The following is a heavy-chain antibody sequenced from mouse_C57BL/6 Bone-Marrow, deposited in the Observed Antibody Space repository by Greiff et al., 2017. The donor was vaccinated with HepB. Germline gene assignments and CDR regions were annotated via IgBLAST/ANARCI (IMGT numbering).Heavy chain of an antibody. D-gene: IGHD1-1*01. V-gene: IGHV5-9-1*02. CDR1: GFTFSSYA. Sequence: EVMLVESGAGLVKPGGSLKLSCAASGFTFSSYAMSWVRQTPEKRLEWVAYISSGGAYIYYADTVKGRFTLSRDNARNTLYLQRSSLKSEDTARYYCTRPPYYYGSSPWCAYWGQGTLVTVSA. CDR3: TRPPYYYGSSPWCAY. J-gene: IGHJ3*01. CDR2: ISSGGAYI.